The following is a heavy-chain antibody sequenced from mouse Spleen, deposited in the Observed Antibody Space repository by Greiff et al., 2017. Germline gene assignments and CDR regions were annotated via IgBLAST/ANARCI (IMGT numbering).Heavy chain of an antibody. J-gene: IGHJ4*01. CDR3: TRQGSYYDGLYAMDY. Sequence: QVHVKQSGAELVRPGASVTLSCKASGYTFTDYEMHWVKQTPVHGLEWIGAIDPETGGTAYNQKFKGKAILTADKSSSTAYMELRSLTSEDSAVYYCTRQGSYYDGLYAMDYWGQGTSVTVSS. V-gene: IGHV1-15*01. CDR2: IDPETGGT. D-gene: IGHD1-1*01. CDR1: GYTFTDYE.